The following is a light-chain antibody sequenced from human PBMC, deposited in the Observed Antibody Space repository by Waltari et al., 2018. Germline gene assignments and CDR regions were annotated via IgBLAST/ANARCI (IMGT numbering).Light chain of an antibody. CDR2: EVF. CDR3: CSYAGRGTYV. Sequence: QSALTQPASVSGTPGQSITISCSGTTSDVGSYALVAGYQQHPGEAPKLLICEVFKRPPDTSSRFSGAKSGNTASLTISGLQPEDEADYYCCSYAGRGTYVFGSGTKVTVL. J-gene: IGLJ1*01. CDR1: TSDVGSYAL. V-gene: IGLV2-23*02.